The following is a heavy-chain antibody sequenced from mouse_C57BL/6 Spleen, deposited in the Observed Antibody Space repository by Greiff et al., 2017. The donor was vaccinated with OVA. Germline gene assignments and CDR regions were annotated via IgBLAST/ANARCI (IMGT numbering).Heavy chain of an antibody. Sequence: VQLKQSGPGLVKPSQSLSLTCSVTGYSITSGYYWNWIRQFPGNKLEWMGYISYDGSNNYNPSLKNRISITRDTSKNQFFLKLNSVTTEDTATYDCARGYFDGWGTGTTVTVAS. CDR1: GYSITSGYY. CDR3: ARGYFDG. CDR2: ISYDGSN. V-gene: IGHV3-6*01. J-gene: IGHJ1*03.